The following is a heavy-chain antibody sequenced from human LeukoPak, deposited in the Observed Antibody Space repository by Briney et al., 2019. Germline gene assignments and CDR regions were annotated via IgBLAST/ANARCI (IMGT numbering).Heavy chain of an antibody. CDR1: GYSFTSYW. CDR2: IYPGDSDT. V-gene: IGHV5-51*01. CDR3: ALCGYYDSSGYPRGFDP. J-gene: IGHJ5*02. D-gene: IGHD3-22*01. Sequence: GESLKISCQGSGYSFTSYWIGWVRQMPGKGLEWMGIIYPGDSDTRYSPSFQGQVTISADKSISTPYLQWSSLKASDTAMYYCALCGYYDSSGYPRGFDPWGQGTLVTVSS.